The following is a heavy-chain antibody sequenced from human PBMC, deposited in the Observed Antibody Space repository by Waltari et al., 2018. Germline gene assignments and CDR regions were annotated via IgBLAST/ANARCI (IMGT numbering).Heavy chain of an antibody. CDR2: IYYSGST. V-gene: IGHV4-59*01. Sequence: QVQLQESGPGLVKPSETLSLTCTVSGGSISSYYWSWIRQPPGKGLEWIGYIYYSGSTNYNPSLKSRVTISVDTSKNQFSLKLSSVTAADTAVYYCARGGLGEGAGGYYYYMDVWGKGTTVTVSS. J-gene: IGHJ6*03. D-gene: IGHD1-26*01. CDR1: GGSISSYY. CDR3: ARGGLGEGAGGYYYYMDV.